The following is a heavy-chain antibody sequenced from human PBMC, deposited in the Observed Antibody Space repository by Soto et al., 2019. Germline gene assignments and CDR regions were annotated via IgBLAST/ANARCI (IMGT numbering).Heavy chain of an antibody. CDR1: GITFRSYW. V-gene: IGHV3-74*01. J-gene: IGHJ4*02. D-gene: IGHD6-13*01. CDR2: INSDASII. CDR3: ASDAAAGLKF. Sequence: EVQLVESGGGLVQPGGSLRLSCAVSGITFRSYWMHWIRQAPGKGLVWVSHINSDASIINYADSVKGRFTISRDNARNTLYLQMNSLRVDNPAIYYCASDAAAGLKFWGQGSLVTVSS.